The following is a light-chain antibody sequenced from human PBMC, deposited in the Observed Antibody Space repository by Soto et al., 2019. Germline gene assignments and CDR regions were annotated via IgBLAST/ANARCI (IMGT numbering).Light chain of an antibody. Sequence: EIVMTQSPATLSVSPGERATLSCRASQSVSSNLAWYQQKPGQAPRLLIYGASTRASGVPARFSGIGSGTEFTLTISSLQSEDFAVYYCQHYNNWPPWTFGQGTRWIS. CDR1: QSVSSN. V-gene: IGKV3-15*01. J-gene: IGKJ1*01. CDR3: QHYNNWPPWT. CDR2: GAS.